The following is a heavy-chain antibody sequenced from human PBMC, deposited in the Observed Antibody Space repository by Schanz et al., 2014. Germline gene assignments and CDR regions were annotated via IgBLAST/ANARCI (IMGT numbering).Heavy chain of an antibody. J-gene: IGHJ4*02. CDR2: IRSSSTPI. CDR3: AKSQGSSFDS. D-gene: IGHD6-13*01. CDR1: GFTFSDYW. V-gene: IGHV3-48*01. Sequence: EVQLVESGGGLVQPGGSLRLSCTASGFTFSDYWMSWVRQAPGKGPEWVSYIRSSSTPIYYADSVKGRFTISRDNAKNTLYLQMNSLRAEDTAVYFCAKSQGSSFDSWGQGTLVTVSS.